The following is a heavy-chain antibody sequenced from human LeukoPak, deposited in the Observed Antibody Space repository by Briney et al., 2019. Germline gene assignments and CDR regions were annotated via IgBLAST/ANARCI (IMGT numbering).Heavy chain of an antibody. J-gene: IGHJ4*02. CDR1: GYTFTSYA. V-gene: IGHV7-4-1*02. Sequence: GASVKVSCKASGYTFTSYAMNWVRQAPGQGLEWMGWINTNTGNPTYAQGFTGRFVFSLDTSVSTAYLQISSLKAEDTAVYYCARGDPWRGYSYGRYYFDYWGQGTLVTVSS. CDR2: INTNTGNP. CDR3: ARGDPWRGYSYGRYYFDY. D-gene: IGHD5-18*01.